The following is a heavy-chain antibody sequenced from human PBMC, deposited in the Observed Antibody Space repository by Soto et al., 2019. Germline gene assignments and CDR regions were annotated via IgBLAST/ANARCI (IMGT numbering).Heavy chain of an antibody. D-gene: IGHD3-22*01. Sequence: PGGSLRLSCVASGFTFTTYTLHWVRQAPEKGLEYVSAISSNGRGTYYANSVKGRFTISRDNSKNTLYLQMGSLRAEDMAVYYCARSPGYYYDTRGYSDYWGQGTLVTVSS. V-gene: IGHV3-64*01. CDR3: ARSPGYYYDTRGYSDY. J-gene: IGHJ4*02. CDR1: GFTFTTYT. CDR2: ISSNGRGT.